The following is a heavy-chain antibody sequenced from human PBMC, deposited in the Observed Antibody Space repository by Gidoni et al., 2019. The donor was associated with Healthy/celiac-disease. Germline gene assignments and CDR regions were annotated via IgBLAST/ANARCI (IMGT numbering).Heavy chain of an antibody. Sequence: EVQLLESGGGLVQPGGSLRLSCAASGFTFSSYAMSWVRQAPGKGLEWVSAISGSCGSTYYADSVKGRFTISRDNSKNTLYLQMNSLRAEDTAVYYCAKTRAVITFGGVIVASSERVGPFDYWGQGTLVTVSS. CDR3: AKTRAVITFGGVIVASSERVGPFDY. J-gene: IGHJ4*02. V-gene: IGHV3-23*01. CDR1: GFTFSSYA. CDR2: ISGSCGST. D-gene: IGHD3-16*02.